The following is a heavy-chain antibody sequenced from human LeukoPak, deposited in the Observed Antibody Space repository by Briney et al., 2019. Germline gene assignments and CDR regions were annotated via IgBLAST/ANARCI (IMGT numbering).Heavy chain of an antibody. J-gene: IGHJ4*02. V-gene: IGHV1-69*05. D-gene: IGHD2-2*01. CDR2: IIPIFGTA. CDR3: ARGPSWGSIVVVPPASTKGHDDY. Sequence: SVKLSCKASGGTFSSYAISWVRQAPGQGLEWMGRIIPIFGTANYAQKFQGRVTITTDESTSTAYMELSSLRSEDTAVYNCARGPSWGSIVVVPPASTKGHDDYSGQGTLVTASS. CDR1: GGTFSSYA.